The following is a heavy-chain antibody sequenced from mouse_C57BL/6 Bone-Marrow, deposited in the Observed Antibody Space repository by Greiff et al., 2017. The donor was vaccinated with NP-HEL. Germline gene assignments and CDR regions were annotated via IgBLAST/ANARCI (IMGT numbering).Heavy chain of an antibody. CDR1: GFTFSSHA. D-gene: IGHD2-3*01. J-gene: IGHJ4*01. V-gene: IGHV5-4*01. Sequence: EVQLVESGGGLVKPGGSLKLSCAASGFTFSSHALSWVRQTPEKRLEWVATISDGGSYTYYPDNVKGRFTIARDNAKNNLYLQMSHLKSEDTAMYYCAREMLLPAMDYWGQGTSVTVSS. CDR3: AREMLLPAMDY. CDR2: ISDGGSYT.